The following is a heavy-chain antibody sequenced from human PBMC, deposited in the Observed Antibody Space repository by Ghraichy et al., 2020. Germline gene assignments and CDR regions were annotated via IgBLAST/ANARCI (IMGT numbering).Heavy chain of an antibody. J-gene: IGHJ6*03. Sequence: PETLSLTCAVYGGPFSAYYWSWIRQPPGKGLEWIGEINHSGRTNYNPSLKSRVAISIDTSKNQFSLRLSSVTAADTAVYYCARGDKLVVIIHEAYYMDVWGKGTTVTVSS. CDR2: INHSGRT. CDR1: GGPFSAYY. D-gene: IGHD3-3*01. V-gene: IGHV4-34*01. CDR3: ARGDKLVVIIHEAYYMDV.